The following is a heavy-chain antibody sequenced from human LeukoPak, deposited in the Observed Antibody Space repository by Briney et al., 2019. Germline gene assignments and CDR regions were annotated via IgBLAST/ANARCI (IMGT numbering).Heavy chain of an antibody. CDR3: ARDSTPDYYDSNIDAFDI. V-gene: IGHV1-18*01. Sequence: ASVTVSCKASGYTFTSYGISWVRQAPGQGLEWMGWISAYNGNTNYAQKLQGRVTMTTDTSTSTAYMELRSLRSDDTAVYYYARDSTPDYYDSNIDAFDIWGQGTMVTVSS. CDR2: ISAYNGNT. J-gene: IGHJ3*02. D-gene: IGHD3-22*01. CDR1: GYTFTSYG.